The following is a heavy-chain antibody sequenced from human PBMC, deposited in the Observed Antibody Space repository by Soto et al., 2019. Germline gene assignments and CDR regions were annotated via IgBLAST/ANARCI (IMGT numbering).Heavy chain of an antibody. V-gene: IGHV3-21*01. Sequence: EVQLVESGGGLVKPGGSLRLSCAASGFTFSSYSMNWVGQAPGKGLEWVSSISSSSSYIYYADSVKGRFTISRDNAKNSLDPQMHSLRAEDTDVYYCARDWFDYGDYRFDYWGQGTLVTVSS. CDR1: GFTFSSYS. J-gene: IGHJ4*02. D-gene: IGHD4-17*01. CDR3: ARDWFDYGDYRFDY. CDR2: ISSSSSYI.